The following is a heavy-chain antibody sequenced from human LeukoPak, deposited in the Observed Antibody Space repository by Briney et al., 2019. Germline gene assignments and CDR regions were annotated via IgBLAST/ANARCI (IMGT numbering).Heavy chain of an antibody. CDR1: GFTFSSYE. V-gene: IGHV3-48*03. Sequence: GGSLRLSCAASGFTFSSYEMNWVRQAPGKGLEWVSYISSSGSTIYYADSVKGRFTTSRDNAKNSLYLQMNSLRAEDTAVYYCARGAYGSGSYGDNWFDPWGQGTLVTVSS. CDR2: ISSSGSTI. CDR3: ARGAYGSGSYGDNWFDP. J-gene: IGHJ5*02. D-gene: IGHD3-10*01.